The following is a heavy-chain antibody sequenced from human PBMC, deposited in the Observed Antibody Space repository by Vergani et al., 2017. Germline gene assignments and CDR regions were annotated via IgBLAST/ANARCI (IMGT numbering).Heavy chain of an antibody. CDR1: GFSFSDYA. Sequence: DVRLVESGGGVVQPGGSLRLSCAASGFSFSDYAMSWVRQAPGKGLEWVSAISGSGSTTYYADSVEGRFTVSRDNSKNTLFLQMNSLRAEDTAVYYCAKKGFCVTSSCYTTPMDTLQYWGQGALVTVSS. D-gene: IGHD2-2*01. J-gene: IGHJ4*02. V-gene: IGHV3-23*04. CDR2: ISGSGSTT. CDR3: AKKGFCVTSSCYTTPMDTLQY.